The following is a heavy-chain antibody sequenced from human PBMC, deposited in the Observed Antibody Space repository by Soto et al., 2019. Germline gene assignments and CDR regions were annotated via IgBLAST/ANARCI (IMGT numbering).Heavy chain of an antibody. CDR3: ARCLLYATPYFDY. CDR2: IIPVVGTT. V-gene: IGHV1-69*06. J-gene: IGHJ4*02. CDR1: GDTFTTNS. D-gene: IGHD2-8*01. Sequence: QVQLVQSGAEVKKPGSSVKVSCKASGDTFTTNSLNWVRQAPGQGLEWMGGIIPVVGTTKYAQKYQDRVTITGDKSTNTAYMELSSLRSDDTAVYYCARCLLYATPYFDYWGQGTPVTVSS.